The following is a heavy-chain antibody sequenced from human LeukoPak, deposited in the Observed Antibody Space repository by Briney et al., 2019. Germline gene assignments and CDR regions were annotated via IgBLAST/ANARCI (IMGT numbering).Heavy chain of an antibody. J-gene: IGHJ3*01. CDR2: TAPV. V-gene: IGHV3-23*01. Sequence: GGSLRLSCVASGFSFSDFAMTWVRQAPGKGLEGVSSTAPVYYADSVKGRFTISRDDSKNTLFLQMNSLRAEDTAIYYCAKDSFSYNGIFDALDVWGQGTMVTVSS. CDR3: AKDSFSYNGIFDALDV. D-gene: IGHD2-8*01. CDR1: GFSFSDFA.